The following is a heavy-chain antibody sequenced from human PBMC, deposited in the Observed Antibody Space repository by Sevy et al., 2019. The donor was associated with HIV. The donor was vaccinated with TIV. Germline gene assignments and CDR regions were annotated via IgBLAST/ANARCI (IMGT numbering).Heavy chain of an antibody. CDR3: ARGAYDV. CDR1: GFTFGDYY. V-gene: IGHV3-11*06. J-gene: IGHJ3*01. Sequence: GGSLRLSCVGSGFTFGDYYISWIRQAPGKGLECVAYISSRSSFTNYTDSVRGRFTISRDNAKNEVFLQMNSLRAEDTGVYYRARGAYDVWGQGTTVTVSS. CDR2: ISSRSSFT.